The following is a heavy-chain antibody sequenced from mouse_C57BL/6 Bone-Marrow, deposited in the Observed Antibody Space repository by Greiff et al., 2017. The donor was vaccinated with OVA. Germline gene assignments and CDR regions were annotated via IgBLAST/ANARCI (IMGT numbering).Heavy chain of an antibody. Sequence: EVQLMESGGGLVKPGGSLKLSCAASGFTFSSYAMSWVRQTPEKRLEWVATISDGGSYTYYPDNVKGRFTISRDNAKNNLYLQMSHLKSEDTAMYYCAREEGFYDGFAYWGQGTLVTVSA. D-gene: IGHD2-3*01. J-gene: IGHJ3*01. CDR1: GFTFSSYA. CDR2: ISDGGSYT. CDR3: AREEGFYDGFAY. V-gene: IGHV5-4*01.